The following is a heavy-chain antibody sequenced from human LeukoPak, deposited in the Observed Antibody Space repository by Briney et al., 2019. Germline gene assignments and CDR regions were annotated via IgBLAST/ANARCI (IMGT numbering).Heavy chain of an antibody. CDR2: TSAYNGNT. CDR3: ARARRDDDRGPFVY. V-gene: IGHV1-18*01. CDR1: GYTFTSYG. J-gene: IGHJ4*02. D-gene: IGHD5-24*01. Sequence: VASVKVSCKASGYTFTSYGFIWVRQAPGQGLEWMGWTSAYNGNTNNEQKLQGRVTITTDTSTSTAYLELSSMRSGDTAVYYCARARRDDDRGPFVYWCQGSLVAAAS.